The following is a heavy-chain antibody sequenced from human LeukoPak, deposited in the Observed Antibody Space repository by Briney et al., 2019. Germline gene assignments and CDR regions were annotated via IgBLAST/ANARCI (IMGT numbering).Heavy chain of an antibody. CDR2: ISSSGSTI. CDR3: ARGANYYYYYMDV. CDR1: GFTFSDYY. D-gene: IGHD4/OR15-4a*01. J-gene: IGHJ6*03. Sequence: KTGGSLRLSCAASGFTFSDYYMSSIRQAPGKGLEWVSYISSSGSTIYYADSVKCRFTISRDNAKNSLYLQMNSLRAEDTAVYYCARGANYYYYYMDVWGKGTTVTVSS. V-gene: IGHV3-11*01.